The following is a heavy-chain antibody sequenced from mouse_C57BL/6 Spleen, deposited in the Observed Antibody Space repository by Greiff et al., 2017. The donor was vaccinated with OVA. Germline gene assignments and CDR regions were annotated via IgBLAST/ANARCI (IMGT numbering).Heavy chain of an antibody. CDR3: VRDYFDY. V-gene: IGHV10-1*01. CDR1: GFSFNTYA. J-gene: IGHJ2*01. CDR2: IRSKSNNYAT. Sequence: EVQGVESGGGLVQPKGSLKLSCAASGFSFNTYAMNWVRQAPGKGLEWVARIRSKSNNYATYYADSVKDRLTISRDDSESMLYLQMNNVKTEDTAMYYCVRDYFDYWGQGTTLTVSS.